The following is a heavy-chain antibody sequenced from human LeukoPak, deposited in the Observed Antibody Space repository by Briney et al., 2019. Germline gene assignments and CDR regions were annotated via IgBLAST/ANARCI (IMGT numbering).Heavy chain of an antibody. J-gene: IGHJ4*02. D-gene: IGHD6-6*01. CDR1: GYTFTGYY. CDR2: ISPDSGAT. Sequence: ASVKVSCKASGYTFTGYYMHWVRQAPGQGLEWMGWISPDSGATNYAQKFQGRVTMTRDTSISTAYMELSSLRSDDTAVYFYVREGYSTSSGPLDYWGQGTLVTVSS. CDR3: VREGYSTSSGPLDY. V-gene: IGHV1-2*02.